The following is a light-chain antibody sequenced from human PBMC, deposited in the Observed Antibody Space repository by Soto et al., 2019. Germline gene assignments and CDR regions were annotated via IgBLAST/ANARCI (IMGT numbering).Light chain of an antibody. J-gene: IGKJ1*01. V-gene: IGKV1-5*03. CDR1: QSISIL. CDR2: ATS. CDR3: QHYNDFSWT. Sequence: DIHLTQSPSTLSASVGDRVTITCRASQSISILLVWYQQKPGKAPNLLIYATSTLETGVSSRFSGSGSGTEFTLTIRSLQPDDSATYYCQHYNDFSWTFGQGTKVEIK.